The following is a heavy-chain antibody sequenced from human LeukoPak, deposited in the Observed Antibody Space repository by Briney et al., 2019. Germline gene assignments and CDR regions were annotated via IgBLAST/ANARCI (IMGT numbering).Heavy chain of an antibody. J-gene: IGHJ4*02. CDR2: ISDDSSFT. CDR3: AKGRCSGVGCDSFHS. Sequence: GGSLRLSCVASGLRFRSYAMNWVRQAPGEGLECISTISDDSSFTYYADSVKGRSAISRGDSKNTLYLQMNNLKVEDTAVYYCAKGRCSGVGCDSFHSWGQGALVTVSS. CDR1: GLRFRSYA. D-gene: IGHD2-15*01. V-gene: IGHV3-23*01.